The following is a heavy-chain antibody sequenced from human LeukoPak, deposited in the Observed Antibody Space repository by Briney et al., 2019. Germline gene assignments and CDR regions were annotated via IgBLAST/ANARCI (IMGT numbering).Heavy chain of an antibody. D-gene: IGHD2-21*02. CDR2: IYYSATT. J-gene: IGHJ6*02. CDR1: GGSISSSSYD. Sequence: PSESLSLTCTVSGGSISSSSYDCGCIRHPPGKWLEWSASIYYSATTTYNPSLEGPVTISVHTSKKQFSLKLSSVTAADSAVYFCARLKCGGDCYPQIAGPADYYYGMDVWGQGNTVTVSS. CDR3: ARLKCGGDCYPQIAGPADYYYGMDV. V-gene: IGHV4-39*01.